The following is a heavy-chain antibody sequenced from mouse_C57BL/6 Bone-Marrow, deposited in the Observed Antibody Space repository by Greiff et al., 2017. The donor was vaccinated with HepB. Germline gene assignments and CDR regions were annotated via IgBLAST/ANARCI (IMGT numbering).Heavy chain of an antibody. CDR3: ARHEGLGWYFDV. V-gene: IGHV5-6*01. D-gene: IGHD2-4*01. CDR1: GFTFSSYG. CDR2: ISSGGSYT. J-gene: IGHJ1*03. Sequence: EVQLQESGGDLVKPGGSLKLSCAASGFTFSSYGMSWVRQTPDKRLEWVATISSGGSYTYYPDSVKGRFTISRDNAKNTLYLQMSSLKSEDTAMYYCARHEGLGWYFDVWGTGTTVTVSS.